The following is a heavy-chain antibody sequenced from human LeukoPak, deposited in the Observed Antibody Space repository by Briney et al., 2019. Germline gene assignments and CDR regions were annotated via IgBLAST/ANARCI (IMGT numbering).Heavy chain of an antibody. J-gene: IGHJ3*02. D-gene: IGHD2-21*01. CDR2: IWYDGTNI. V-gene: IGHV3-33*08. Sequence: GGSLRLSCAASGFTFRNAWMSWVRQAPGKGLEWVAIIWYDGTNIKYVDSVKGRFTISRDNSKNTLYLQMNSLRAEDTAVYYCVRDGGELEADGFDIWGKGTMVTVSS. CDR3: VRDGGELEADGFDI. CDR1: GFTFRNAW.